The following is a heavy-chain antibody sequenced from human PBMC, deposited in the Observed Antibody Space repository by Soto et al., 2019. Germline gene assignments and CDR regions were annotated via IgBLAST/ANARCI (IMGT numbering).Heavy chain of an antibody. Sequence: GGSLRLSCAASGFTFSSYSMNWVRQAPGKGLEWVSSISSSSSYIYYADSGKGRFTISRDNAKTSLYLQMNSLRAEETAVYYCARDRVSATYYDFWSGYYTGEGGLDYWGQGTLVTVSS. CDR3: ARDRVSATYYDFWSGYYTGEGGLDY. J-gene: IGHJ4*02. CDR1: GFTFSSYS. CDR2: ISSSSSYI. D-gene: IGHD3-3*01. V-gene: IGHV3-21*06.